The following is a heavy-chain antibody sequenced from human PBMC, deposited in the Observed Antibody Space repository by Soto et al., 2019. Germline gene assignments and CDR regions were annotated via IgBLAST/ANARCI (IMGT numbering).Heavy chain of an antibody. CDR2: ISGSSDAA. CDR3: AKYSGSYPVYNGLSL. J-gene: IGHJ6*02. Sequence: EVQLLESGGGLVQPGGSLRLSCAASGFPFSTSAMNWVRQAPGKGLEWVSIISGSSDAAYYAESVKGRFASSRDNSKNPLYLQMNSLRAEDTAVYYCAKYSGSYPVYNGLSLWGQGTTVTVS. CDR1: GFPFSTSA. D-gene: IGHD1-26*01. V-gene: IGHV3-23*01.